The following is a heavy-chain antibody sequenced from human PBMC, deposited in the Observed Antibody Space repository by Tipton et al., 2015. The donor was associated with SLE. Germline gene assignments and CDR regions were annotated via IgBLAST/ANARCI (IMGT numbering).Heavy chain of an antibody. D-gene: IGHD3-3*01. CDR2: INHSGST. J-gene: IGHJ3*02. Sequence: TLSLTCAVYGGSFSGYYWSWIRQPPGKGLEWIGEINHSGSTNYNPSLKSRVTISVDTSKNQFSLKLSSVTAADTAVYYCARDLNYDFWSGLDAFDIWGQGTMVTVSS. CDR1: GGSFSGYY. V-gene: IGHV4-34*01. CDR3: ARDLNYDFWSGLDAFDI.